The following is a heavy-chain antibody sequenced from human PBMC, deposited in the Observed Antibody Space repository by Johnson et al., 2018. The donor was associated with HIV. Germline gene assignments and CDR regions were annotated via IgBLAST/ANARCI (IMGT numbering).Heavy chain of an antibody. CDR3: AKDNSGSHSWILFAFDI. D-gene: IGHD1-26*01. CDR2: IYSGGST. Sequence: VQLVESGGGLIQPGGSLRLSCAASGFTVSSNYMSWVRQAPGKGLEWVSVIYSGGSTYYADSVKGRFTISRDNSKNTLYLQMNSLRAEDTAVYYCAKDNSGSHSWILFAFDIWGQGTMVTVSS. V-gene: IGHV3-53*01. CDR1: GFTVSSNY. J-gene: IGHJ3*02.